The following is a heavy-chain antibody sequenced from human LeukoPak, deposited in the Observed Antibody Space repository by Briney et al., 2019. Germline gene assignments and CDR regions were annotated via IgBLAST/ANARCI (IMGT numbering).Heavy chain of an antibody. CDR3: ARKYADYGSFDY. J-gene: IGHJ4*02. CDR1: GGSISSSSYY. V-gene: IGHV4-39*01. Sequence: SETLSLTCTVSGGSISSSSYYCGWIRQPPGKGLEWVGSIYYSGSTYYNPSLKSRVTISVDTSEKQFSLKLSSVTAADTAVYYCARKYADYGSFDYWGQGTLVTVSS. D-gene: IGHD4-17*01. CDR2: IYYSGST.